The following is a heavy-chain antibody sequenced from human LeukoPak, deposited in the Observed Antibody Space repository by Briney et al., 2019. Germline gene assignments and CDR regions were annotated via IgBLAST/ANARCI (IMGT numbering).Heavy chain of an antibody. V-gene: IGHV3-48*01. Sequence: GGSLRLSCAASGFTFSDHVMSWVRQAPGKGLEWVSYISSSSSTIYYADSVKGRFTISRDNAKNSLYLQMNSLRAEDTAVCYCEFLGATGYFDYWGQGTLVTVSS. J-gene: IGHJ4*02. D-gene: IGHD1-26*01. CDR1: GFTFSDHV. CDR3: EFLGATGYFDY. CDR2: ISSSSSTI.